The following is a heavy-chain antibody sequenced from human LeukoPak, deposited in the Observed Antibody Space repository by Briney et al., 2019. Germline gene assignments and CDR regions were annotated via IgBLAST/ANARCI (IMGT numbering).Heavy chain of an antibody. J-gene: IGHJ6*03. D-gene: IGHD3-16*01. CDR2: IIDGGDIT. CDR1: GFTFSSYA. Sequence: PGGSLRLSCEASGFTFSSYAMSWVRQAPGKGLEWVSGIIDGGDITYYANSVKGRFTISRDNSKNTLYLQMNSLRAEDTAVYYCAKLGGQEVYNYFVGAWGKGTTVAASS. CDR3: AKLGGQEVYNYFVGA. V-gene: IGHV3-23*01.